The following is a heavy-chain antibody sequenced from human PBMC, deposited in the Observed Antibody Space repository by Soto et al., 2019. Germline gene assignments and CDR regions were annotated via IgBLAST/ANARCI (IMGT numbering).Heavy chain of an antibody. CDR3: AKDFYPTYYYGSGSYYYYGMDV. D-gene: IGHD3-10*01. V-gene: IGHV3-30*18. Sequence: GGSLRLSCAASGFTFSNYGMHLVRQAQGKGLEWVAVISYDGSNKYYADSVKGRFTISRDNSKNTLYLQMNSLRAEDTAVYYCAKDFYPTYYYGSGSYYYYGMDVWGQGTTVTVSS. J-gene: IGHJ6*02. CDR1: GFTFSNYG. CDR2: ISYDGSNK.